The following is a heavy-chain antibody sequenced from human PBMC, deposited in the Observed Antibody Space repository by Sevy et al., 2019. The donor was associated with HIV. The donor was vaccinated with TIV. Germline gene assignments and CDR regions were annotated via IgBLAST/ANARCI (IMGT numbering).Heavy chain of an antibody. CDR3: SREGPGRGSSGWYRYDY. J-gene: IGHJ4*02. V-gene: IGHV3-49*03. D-gene: IGHD6-19*01. Sequence: GGSLRLSCTASGFTFGDYAMSWLRQAPGKGLEWVGFIRSKAYGGTPEYAASVKGRFTFSRDDSKSIAYLQMNSLKTEDTAVYYCSREGPGRGSSGWYRYDYWGQRTLVTVSS. CDR2: IRSKAYGGTP. CDR1: GFTFGDYA.